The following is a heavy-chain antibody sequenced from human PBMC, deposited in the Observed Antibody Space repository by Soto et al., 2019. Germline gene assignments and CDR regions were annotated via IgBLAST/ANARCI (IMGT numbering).Heavy chain of an antibody. CDR2: MNSDGSST. D-gene: IGHD6-13*01. CDR1: GFTFSSDW. Sequence: GGSLRLSCAASGFTFSSDWMHWVRQAPGKGLVWVSRMNSDGSSTSYADSVKGRFTISRDKAKNTLYLQMNSLRAEDTAVYYCASEESAADAFDIWGQGTMVTVSS. V-gene: IGHV3-74*01. J-gene: IGHJ3*02. CDR3: ASEESAADAFDI.